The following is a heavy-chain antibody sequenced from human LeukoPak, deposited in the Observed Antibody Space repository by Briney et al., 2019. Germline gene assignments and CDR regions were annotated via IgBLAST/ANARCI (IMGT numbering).Heavy chain of an antibody. V-gene: IGHV3-33*01. CDR2: MWPDGTNK. CDR1: GFTFGGFA. J-gene: IGHJ4*02. D-gene: IGHD6-19*01. Sequence: GGSLRLSCVGSGFTFGGFAMHWVRQAPGKGLEWVAVMWPDGTNKYYADSVKGRFTISRDNSKNTLYLQMNSLRADDTAVYYCARGRSYGSAWPAGIDCWGQGTLVTVSS. CDR3: ARGRSYGSAWPAGIDC.